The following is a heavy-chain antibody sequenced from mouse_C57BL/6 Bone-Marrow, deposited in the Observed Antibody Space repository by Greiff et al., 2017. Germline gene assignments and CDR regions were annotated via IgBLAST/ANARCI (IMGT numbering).Heavy chain of an antibody. J-gene: IGHJ4*01. CDR2: INPSNGGT. Sequence: QVQLQQPGTELVKPGASVKLSCKASGYTFTSYWMHWVKQRPGQGLEWIGNINPSNGGTNYNEKFKSKATLTVDKSSSTAYMQLSNLTSEDSAVYYCARGTYYYGSNYSYYAMDYWGQGTSVTVSS. CDR1: GYTFTSYW. D-gene: IGHD1-1*01. CDR3: ARGTYYYGSNYSYYAMDY. V-gene: IGHV1-53*01.